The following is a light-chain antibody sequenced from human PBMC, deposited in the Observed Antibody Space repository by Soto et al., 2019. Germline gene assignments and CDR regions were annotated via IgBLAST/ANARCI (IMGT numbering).Light chain of an antibody. V-gene: IGKV3-11*01. CDR3: QQYNNWPGT. J-gene: IGKJ1*01. Sequence: EIVLTQSPATLSLSPGERATLSCRASQSVSSYLAWYQQKPGQAPRLLIYDASNRATGIPARFSGSGSGTDFTLTISSLEPEDFAVYYCQQYNNWPGTFGQGTRWIS. CDR1: QSVSSY. CDR2: DAS.